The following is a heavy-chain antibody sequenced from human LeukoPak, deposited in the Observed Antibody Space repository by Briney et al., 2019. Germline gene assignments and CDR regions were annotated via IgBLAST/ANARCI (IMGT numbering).Heavy chain of an antibody. D-gene: IGHD1-26*01. Sequence: PSETLSLTCTVSGYSVSSGYYWGWIRQPPGKGLEWIGSIYHSGITYYNPSLKSRVTISVDTSKNQFSLKLSSVTAADTAVYYCARVGANSDYWGQGTLVTVSS. CDR1: GYSVSSGYY. J-gene: IGHJ4*02. V-gene: IGHV4-38-2*02. CDR3: ARVGANSDY. CDR2: IYHSGIT.